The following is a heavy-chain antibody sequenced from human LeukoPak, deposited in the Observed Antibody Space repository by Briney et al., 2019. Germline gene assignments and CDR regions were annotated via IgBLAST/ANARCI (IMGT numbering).Heavy chain of an antibody. J-gene: IGHJ3*02. Sequence: PGGSLRLSCAASGFTFTDYAMSWVRQAPGKGLEWVSGMSGSGSSTYYADSVKGRFTISRDNSKNMLYLQMNSLRAEDTALYYCAKGKGGSGFDSIDIWGQGTMVTVSS. CDR1: GFTFTDYA. CDR2: MSGSGSST. V-gene: IGHV3-23*01. CDR3: AKGKGGSGFDSIDI. D-gene: IGHD3-10*01.